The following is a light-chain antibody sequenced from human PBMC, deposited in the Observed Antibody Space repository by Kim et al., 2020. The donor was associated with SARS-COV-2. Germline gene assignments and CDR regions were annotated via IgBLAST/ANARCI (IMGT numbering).Light chain of an antibody. CDR2: QDS. CDR1: KLGDKY. J-gene: IGLJ2*01. V-gene: IGLV3-1*01. CDR3: QAWDSSTVV. Sequence: SSELTQPPSVSVSPGQTASITCSGDKLGDKYACWYQQKPGQSPVLVIYQDSKRPSGIPERFSGSNSRNTATLTISGTQAMDEADYYCQAWDSSTVVFGGGTQLTVL.